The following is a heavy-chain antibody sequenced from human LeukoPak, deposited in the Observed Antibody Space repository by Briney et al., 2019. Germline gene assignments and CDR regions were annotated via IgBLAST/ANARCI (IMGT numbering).Heavy chain of an antibody. CDR2: IGISSGNT. D-gene: IGHD5-24*01. Sequence: PGGSLRLSCAASGFRFSDYSMNWVRQAPGKGLEWISYIGISSGNTNYADSVKGRFTISGDKAKNSLYPQMNSLRVEDTAVYYCARDYKYAFDNWGQGTLVTVSS. J-gene: IGHJ4*02. CDR1: GFRFSDYS. CDR3: ARDYKYAFDN. V-gene: IGHV3-48*01.